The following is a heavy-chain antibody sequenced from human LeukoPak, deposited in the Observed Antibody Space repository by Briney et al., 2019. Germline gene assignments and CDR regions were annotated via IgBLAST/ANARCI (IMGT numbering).Heavy chain of an antibody. V-gene: IGHV4-4*07. CDR1: GGSISSYY. CDR2: IYASGNT. J-gene: IGHJ6*02. D-gene: IGHD5-12*01. Sequence: SETLSLTCTVSGGSISSYYWSWIRQPAGKGLEWIGRIYASGNTNYNPSLKSRVTMSVDTSKNQFSLKLSSVTAADTAVYYCARQLSSGEWWLRTYYYYGMDVWGQGTTVTVSS. CDR3: ARQLSSGEWWLRTYYYYGMDV.